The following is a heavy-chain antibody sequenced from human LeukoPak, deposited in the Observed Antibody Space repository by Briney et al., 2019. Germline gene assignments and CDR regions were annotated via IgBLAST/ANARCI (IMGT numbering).Heavy chain of an antibody. CDR1: GFTFSSYS. V-gene: IGHV3-48*01. CDR2: ISSSSSTI. CDR3: ETYYYDSSGLKFDY. Sequence: GGSLRLSCAASGFTFSSYSMNWVRQAPGKGLEWVSYISSSSSTIYYADSVKGRFTISRDNAKNSLYLQMNSLRAEDTAVYYCETYYYDSSGLKFDYWGQGTLVTVSS. J-gene: IGHJ4*02. D-gene: IGHD3-22*01.